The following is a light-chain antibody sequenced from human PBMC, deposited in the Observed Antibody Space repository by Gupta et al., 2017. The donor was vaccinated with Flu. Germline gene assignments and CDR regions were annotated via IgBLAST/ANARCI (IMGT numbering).Light chain of an antibody. V-gene: IGLV2-23*02. CDR1: SGEVVNYNR. Sequence: SITMSGPGTSGEVVNYNRAPWYKKDTGKPPKLMIYEVSKRPSGVSNRFSGSKSGNTASLTTSGLQAEEEVDYYGRSYAATSTCVFGGG. CDR3: RSYAATSTCV. J-gene: IGLJ2*01. CDR2: EVS.